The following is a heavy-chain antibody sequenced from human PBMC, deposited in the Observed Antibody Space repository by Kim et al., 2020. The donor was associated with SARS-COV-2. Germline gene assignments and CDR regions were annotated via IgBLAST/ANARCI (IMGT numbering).Heavy chain of an antibody. D-gene: IGHD4-17*01. Sequence: VTVKSRITINPDTSKNHFSLQLNSVTPEDTAVYYCARDRHDYGDYLQLDYWGQGTLVTVSS. V-gene: IGHV6-1*01. J-gene: IGHJ4*02. CDR3: ARDRHDYGDYLQLDY.